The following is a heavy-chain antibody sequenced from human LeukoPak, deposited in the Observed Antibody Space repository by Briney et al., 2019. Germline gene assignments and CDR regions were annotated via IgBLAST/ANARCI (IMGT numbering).Heavy chain of an antibody. V-gene: IGHV4-39*07. CDR1: GGSISSRPYY. CDR3: ARDDGVVVLNGGLDY. D-gene: IGHD3-22*01. CDR2: INHSGST. J-gene: IGHJ4*02. Sequence: SETLSLTCTVSGGSISSRPYYWSWIRQPPGKGLEWIGEINHSGSTNYNPSLKSRVTISVDTSKKQFSLKLSSVTAADTAVYYCARDDGVVVLNGGLDYWGQGTLVTVSS.